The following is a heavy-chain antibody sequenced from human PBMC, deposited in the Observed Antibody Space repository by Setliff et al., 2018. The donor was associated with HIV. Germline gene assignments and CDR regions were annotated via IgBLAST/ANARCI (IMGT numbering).Heavy chain of an antibody. CDR2: ISSGSNTI. D-gene: IGHD3-9*01. CDR1: GFTLNSYS. CDR3: AREAYDVLTPHAHIDY. J-gene: IGHJ4*02. V-gene: IGHV3-48*04. Sequence: HPGGSLRLSCEASGFTLNSYSMNWVRQAPGKRLEWVSYISSGSNTIYYADSVKGRFTISRDNAKNSLHLQMNSLRAEDAAFYYCAREAYDVLTPHAHIDYWGQGVLVTVSS.